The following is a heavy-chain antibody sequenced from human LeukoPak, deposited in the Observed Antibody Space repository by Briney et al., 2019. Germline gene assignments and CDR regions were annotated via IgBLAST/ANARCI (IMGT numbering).Heavy chain of an antibody. CDR2: INSDGSST. CDR1: GFTFSSYW. CDR3: ARAVQQWDAFDI. V-gene: IGHV3-74*01. D-gene: IGHD6-19*01. J-gene: IGHJ3*02. Sequence: SGGSLRLSCAASGFTFSSYWMHWVRQAPGKGLVWVSRINSDGSSTSYADSVKGRFTISRDNAKNTLYLQMNSLRAEDTAVYYCARAVQQWDAFDIWGQGTMVTVSS.